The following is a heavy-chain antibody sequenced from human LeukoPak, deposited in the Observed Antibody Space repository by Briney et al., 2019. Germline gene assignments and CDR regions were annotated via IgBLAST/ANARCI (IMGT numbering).Heavy chain of an antibody. CDR1: GGSISSGGFY. V-gene: IGHV4-30-2*01. CDR3: ARLPGKNYCSSTSCYQRAVDY. D-gene: IGHD2-2*01. CDR2: IHHSGDT. J-gene: IGHJ4*02. Sequence: SQTLSLTCTVSGGSISSGGFYWSWIRQPPGKGLEWIGYIHHSGDTYQNPSLKSRVTVSSDRSKNEFYLKLSSVTAADTAVYYCARLPGKNYCSSTSCYQRAVDYWGQGTLVTVSS.